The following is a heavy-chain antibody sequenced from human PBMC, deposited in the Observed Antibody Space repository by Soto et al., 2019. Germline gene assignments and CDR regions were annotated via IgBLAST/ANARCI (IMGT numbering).Heavy chain of an antibody. Sequence: GGSMRLSCEASGFTFSRFAMSWVRQAPGKGLEWVSTFSGPGCGTYYADSVKDRFTISRDNFKSSLYLQMSSLRAEDTAVYYCAKGKISATTYTSFDSWGQGTLVTVSS. J-gene: IGHJ5*01. CDR1: GFTFSRFA. D-gene: IGHD1-26*01. V-gene: IGHV3-23*01. CDR3: AKGKISATTYTSFDS. CDR2: FSGPGCGT.